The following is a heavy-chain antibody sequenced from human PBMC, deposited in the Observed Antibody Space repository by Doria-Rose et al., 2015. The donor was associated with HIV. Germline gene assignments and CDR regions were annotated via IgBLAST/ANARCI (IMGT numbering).Heavy chain of an antibody. CDR3: ARIKSSRWYHKYYFDF. Sequence: QITLKESGPVLVKPTETHTLTCTVSGVSLSSPGMGVSWIRQPPGKALEWLANIFSDDEGSYTTSLKSRLTISRGTSKSQVVLTMTDMDPVDTATYYCARIKSSRWYHKYYFDFWGQGTLVIVSA. CDR1: GVSLSSPGMG. J-gene: IGHJ4*02. V-gene: IGHV2-26*01. D-gene: IGHD6-13*01. CDR2: IFSDDEG.